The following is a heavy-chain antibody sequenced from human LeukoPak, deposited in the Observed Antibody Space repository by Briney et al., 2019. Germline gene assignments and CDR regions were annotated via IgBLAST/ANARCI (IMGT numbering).Heavy chain of an antibody. CDR1: GYSFTSYW. D-gene: IGHD3-10*01. CDR2: IYPGDSDT. Sequence: RGESLKISCKSSGYSFTSYWIGWVRHVPGKGLEYMGIIYPGDSDTRYSPSFQGQVTISADKSISTAYLQWSSLKASDTAMYYCEILVGYGSFFDYWGQGTLVTVSS. V-gene: IGHV5-51*01. J-gene: IGHJ4*02. CDR3: EILVGYGSFFDY.